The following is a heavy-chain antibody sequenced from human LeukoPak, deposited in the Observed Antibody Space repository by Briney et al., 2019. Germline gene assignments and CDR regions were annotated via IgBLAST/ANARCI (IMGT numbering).Heavy chain of an antibody. V-gene: IGHV4-61*08. CDR2: IYYSGNT. CDR1: GVSISTIGYY. J-gene: IGHJ4*02. CDR3: AGNRVVGAPNFDY. D-gene: IGHD1-26*01. Sequence: SETLSLTCTVSGVSISTIGYYWTWIRQPPGKGLEWLGYIYYSGNTNYNPSLKSRVTISLDTSKNQFSLRLTSVTAADTAVYYCAGNRVVGAPNFDYWGQGTLVTVFS.